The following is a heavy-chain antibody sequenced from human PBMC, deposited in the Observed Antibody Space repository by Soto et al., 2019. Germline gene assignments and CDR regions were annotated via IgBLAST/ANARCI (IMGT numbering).Heavy chain of an antibody. CDR2: VSASGLNT. Sequence: EVQLLESGGKLVQPGGSLTLSCAASGFTFSTYAMAWVRQAPGKGLEWVSGVSASGLNTDYADPVKRRFYISRDNSKNTVSLHMNRLRAEDTALYYCANARPRRTCGYVLDYWGQGTPVTVSS. V-gene: IGHV3-23*01. CDR1: GFTFSTYA. D-gene: IGHD3-22*01. J-gene: IGHJ4*02. CDR3: ANARPRRTCGYVLDY.